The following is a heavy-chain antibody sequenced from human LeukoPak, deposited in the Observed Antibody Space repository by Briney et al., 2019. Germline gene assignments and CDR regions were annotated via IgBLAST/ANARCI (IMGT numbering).Heavy chain of an antibody. CDR2: ISYSGST. V-gene: IGHV4-39*07. CDR3: GYSYGYRWCFDY. CDR1: GGSISSSSYY. D-gene: IGHD5-18*01. J-gene: IGHJ4*02. Sequence: SETLSLTCTVSGGSISSSSYYWGWIRQPPGKGLEWIGSISYSGSTYYNPSLKSRVTISADTSKNQFSLKLSSVTAADTAVYYCGYSYGYRWCFDYWGQGTLVTVSS.